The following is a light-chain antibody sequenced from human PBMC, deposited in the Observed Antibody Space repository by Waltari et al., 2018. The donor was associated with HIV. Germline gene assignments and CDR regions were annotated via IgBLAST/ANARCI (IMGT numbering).Light chain of an antibody. CDR3: AVWDESLDGWL. J-gene: IGLJ3*02. Sequence: QSELTQSPSASGTPGQRITISCSGSSSNIERNHVYWYKQFPGATPKVLIYKDNARPSGVPDRISGSKSGTSASLLISGLRSDDEADYYCAVWDESLDGWLFGGGTKLTVL. CDR1: SSNIERNH. CDR2: KDN. V-gene: IGLV1-47*01.